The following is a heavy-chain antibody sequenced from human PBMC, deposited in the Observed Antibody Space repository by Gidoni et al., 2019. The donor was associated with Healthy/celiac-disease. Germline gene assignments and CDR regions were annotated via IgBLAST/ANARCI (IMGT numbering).Heavy chain of an antibody. Sequence: QVQLQESGPGLVKPSQTLSLTCTVSGGSISSGYYYWSWIRQPPGKGLEWIGYIYYSGSTYYHPSLKSRVTISVDTSKNQFSLKLSSVTAADTAVYYCARGPYSSSWYRVFDYWGQGTLVTVSS. V-gene: IGHV4-30-4*01. CDR3: ARGPYSSSWYRVFDY. CDR2: IYYSGST. D-gene: IGHD6-13*01. CDR1: GGSISSGYYY. J-gene: IGHJ4*02.